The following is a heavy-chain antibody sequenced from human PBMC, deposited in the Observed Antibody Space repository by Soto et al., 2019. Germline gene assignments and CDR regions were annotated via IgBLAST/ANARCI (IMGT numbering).Heavy chain of an antibody. Sequence: SVKVSCKASGFTFTSSAVQWVRQARGQRLEWIGWIVVGSGNTNYAQKFQERVTITRDMSTSTAYMELSSLRSEDTAVYYCAAEGQGYSYGMDVWGQGTTVTVSS. CDR3: AAEGQGYSYGMDV. D-gene: IGHD5-18*01. CDR2: IVVGSGNT. CDR1: GFTFTSSA. J-gene: IGHJ6*02. V-gene: IGHV1-58*01.